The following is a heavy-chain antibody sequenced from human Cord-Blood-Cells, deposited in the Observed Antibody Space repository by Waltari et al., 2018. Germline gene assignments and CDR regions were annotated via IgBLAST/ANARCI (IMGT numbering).Heavy chain of an antibody. CDR3: ARGPPYSSGWYRDAFDY. Sequence: QVQLVQSGAEVKKPGSSVKVSCKASGGTFSSYAISWVRQAPGQGLEWMGGIIPIFGTANYAQKCQGRVTITADKSTSTAYMELSSLRSEDTAVYYCARGPPYSSGWYRDAFDYWGQGTLVTVSS. CDR2: IIPIFGTA. J-gene: IGHJ4*02. V-gene: IGHV1-69*06. D-gene: IGHD6-19*01. CDR1: GGTFSSYA.